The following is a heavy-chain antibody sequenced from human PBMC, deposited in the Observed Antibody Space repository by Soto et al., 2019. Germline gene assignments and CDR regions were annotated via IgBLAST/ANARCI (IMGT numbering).Heavy chain of an antibody. V-gene: IGHV1-69*13. CDR3: AGDSSSWYYYYYYGMDV. CDR1: GGTFSSYA. CDR2: IIPIFGTA. J-gene: IGHJ6*02. D-gene: IGHD6-13*01. Sequence: GASVKVSCKASGGTFSSYAISWVRQAPGQGLEWMGGIIPIFGTANYAQKFQGRVTITADESTSTAYMELSSLRSEDTAVYYCAGDSSSWYYYYYYGMDVWGQGTTVTVSS.